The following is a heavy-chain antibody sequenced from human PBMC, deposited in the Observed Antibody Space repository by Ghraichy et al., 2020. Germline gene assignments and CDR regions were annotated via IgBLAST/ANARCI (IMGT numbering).Heavy chain of an antibody. V-gene: IGHV3-21*06. J-gene: IGHJ4*02. CDR2: ISSSSSYI. D-gene: IGHD1-26*01. CDR3: ARDQTSPKWELLRPGDY. CDR1: GFTFSSYS. Sequence: GGSLRLSCAASGFTFSSYSMNWVRQAPGKGLEWVSSISSSSSYIYYADSVKGRFTISRDNAKNSLYLQMNSLRAEDTAVYYCARDQTSPKWELLRPGDYWGQGTLVTVSS.